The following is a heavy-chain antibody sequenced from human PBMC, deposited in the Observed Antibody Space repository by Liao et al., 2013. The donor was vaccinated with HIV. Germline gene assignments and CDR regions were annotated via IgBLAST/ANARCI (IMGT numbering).Heavy chain of an antibody. J-gene: IGHJ5*02. CDR2: IYTSGNT. CDR3: ARVQYNSRGNWFDP. D-gene: IGHD6-6*01. CDR1: GDSISGGNYF. V-gene: IGHV4-61*02. Sequence: QVELQESGPGLVKPSQTLSLSCTVSGDSISGGNYFLNWIRQPAGKGLEWLGRIYTSGNTDYNPSLKSRVTMSVDTSKNQFSLKLSSVTAADTAMYYCARVQYNSRGNWFDPWGQGTLVTVSS.